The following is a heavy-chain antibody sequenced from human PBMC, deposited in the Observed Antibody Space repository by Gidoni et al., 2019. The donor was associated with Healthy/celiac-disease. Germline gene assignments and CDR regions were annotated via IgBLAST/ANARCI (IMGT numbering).Heavy chain of an antibody. D-gene: IGHD3-22*01. Sequence: EVQQFEPGGGLVQPGGSLRLACAASGFTFSSYAMTWVRQAPGKGLEWVSAISGSGGRTYYADSVKGRFTISKDNSKDTLYLQMNSLRAEDTAEYYCAKGGYYYDSSCDFDYWGQGTLVTVSS. CDR1: GFTFSSYA. CDR2: ISGSGGRT. J-gene: IGHJ4*02. V-gene: IGHV3-23*01. CDR3: AKGGYYYDSSCDFDY.